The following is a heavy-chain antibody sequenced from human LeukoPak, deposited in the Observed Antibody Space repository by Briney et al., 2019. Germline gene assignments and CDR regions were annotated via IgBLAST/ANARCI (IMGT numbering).Heavy chain of an antibody. CDR1: GGSISSSSYY. Sequence: SETLSLTCTVSGGSISSSSYYWGWIRQPPGKGLEWIGSIYYSGSTYYNPSLKSRVTISVDTSKNQFSLKLSSVTAADTAVYYCARDGGGYYYGPGPNWFDPWGQGTLVTVSS. CDR3: ARDGGGYYYGPGPNWFDP. J-gene: IGHJ5*02. V-gene: IGHV4-39*07. CDR2: IYYSGST. D-gene: IGHD3-10*01.